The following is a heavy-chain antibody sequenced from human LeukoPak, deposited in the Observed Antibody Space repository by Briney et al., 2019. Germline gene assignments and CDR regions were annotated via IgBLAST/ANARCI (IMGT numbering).Heavy chain of an antibody. D-gene: IGHD6-19*01. CDR1: GYSISSGYY. V-gene: IGHV4-38-2*02. J-gene: IGHJ3*02. CDR3: ASSKSVAGAFDAFDI. CDR2: IYHSGST. Sequence: SGTLSLTCTVSGYSISSGYYWGWIRQPPGKGLEWIGSIYHSGSTYYNPSLKSRVTISVDTSKNQFSLKLSSVTAADTAVYYCASSKSVAGAFDAFDIWGQGTMVTVSS.